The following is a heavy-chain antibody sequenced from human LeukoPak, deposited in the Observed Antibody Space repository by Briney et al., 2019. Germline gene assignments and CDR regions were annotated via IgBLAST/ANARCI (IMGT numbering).Heavy chain of an antibody. CDR1: GFTFSNYW. CDR3: ARSTPSLDS. J-gene: IGHJ4*02. D-gene: IGHD5/OR15-5a*01. Sequence: PGGSLRLSCAASGFTFSNYWMTWVRQAPGKGLEWVANIKQDESEKYYLDSVKGRFTISRDNAKKSLFLQMDSLRAEDTAVYYCARSTPSLDSWGQGTLVTVSS. CDR2: IKQDESEK. V-gene: IGHV3-7*01.